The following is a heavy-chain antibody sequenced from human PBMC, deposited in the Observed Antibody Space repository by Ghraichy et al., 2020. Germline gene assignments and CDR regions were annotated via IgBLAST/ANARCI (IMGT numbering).Heavy chain of an antibody. Sequence: GGSLRLSCAASGFTVGSNYLSWVRQAPGKGLEWVSVIYSAGNTYYADSVKGRFTISRDNSKNTLYLQMNSLRAGDTAVYYCARGYCSGGSWHAVYFDPWGQGTLVTVSS. V-gene: IGHV3-66*02. J-gene: IGHJ4*02. D-gene: IGHD2-15*01. CDR2: IYSAGNT. CDR1: GFTVGSNY. CDR3: ARGYCSGGSWHAVYFDP.